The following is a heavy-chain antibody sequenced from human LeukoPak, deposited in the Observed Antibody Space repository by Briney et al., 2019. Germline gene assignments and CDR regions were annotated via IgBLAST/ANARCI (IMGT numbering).Heavy chain of an antibody. CDR3: ARDLIYSYGDPRGFDY. J-gene: IGHJ4*02. D-gene: IGHD4-17*01. CDR2: IKQDGSEK. Sequence: GGSLRLSCAASGFTFSSYWMSWVRQAPGKGLEWVANIKQDGSEKYYVDSVKGRFTISRDNAKNSLYLQMNSLRAEDTAVYYCARDLIYSYGDPRGFDYGGQGTLVTVSS. CDR1: GFTFSSYW. V-gene: IGHV3-7*01.